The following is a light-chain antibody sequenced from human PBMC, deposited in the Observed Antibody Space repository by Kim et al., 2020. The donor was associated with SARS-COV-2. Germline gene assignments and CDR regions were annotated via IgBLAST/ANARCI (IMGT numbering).Light chain of an antibody. Sequence: GDRVTITCRATQSISHWLAWYQQKPGKAPKLLIHDASTLENGVPSRFSGSGSGTEFTLTISSLQPDDFATYYCQQYHSYSGSFGQGTKLEI. V-gene: IGKV1-5*01. CDR3: QQYHSYSGS. CDR2: DAS. CDR1: QSISHW. J-gene: IGKJ2*01.